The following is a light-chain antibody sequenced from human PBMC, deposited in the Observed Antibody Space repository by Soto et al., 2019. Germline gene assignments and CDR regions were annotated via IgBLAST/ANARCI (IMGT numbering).Light chain of an antibody. V-gene: IGKV3-20*01. Sequence: EIVLTQSPVTLSLSPGERATLSCRASQSVRSNYLAWYQQQPGQAPRLLIYDASSRATGIPARFSGSGSGTDFTLTISRLEPEDFAVYFCQQYGSSPPYSFGQGTKVEIK. CDR2: DAS. CDR1: QSVRSNY. CDR3: QQYGSSPPYS. J-gene: IGKJ2*03.